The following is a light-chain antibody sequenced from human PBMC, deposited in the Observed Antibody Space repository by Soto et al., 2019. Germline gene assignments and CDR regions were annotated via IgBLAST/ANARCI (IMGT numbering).Light chain of an antibody. V-gene: IGLV4-69*01. CDR1: SGHSSYA. Sequence: QSVLTQSPSASASLGASVKLTCTLSSGHSSYAIAWHQQQPEKGPRYLMKLNSDGSHSKGDGIPDRFSGSSSGAERYLTISSLQSEDEADYYCQTWGTGPVFGGGTKVT. J-gene: IGLJ2*01. CDR3: QTWGTGPV. CDR2: LNSDGSH.